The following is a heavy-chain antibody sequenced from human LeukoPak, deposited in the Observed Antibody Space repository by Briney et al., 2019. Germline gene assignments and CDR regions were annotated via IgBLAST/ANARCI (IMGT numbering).Heavy chain of an antibody. V-gene: IGHV3-64*01. CDR1: GFTFSSYA. Sequence: GGSLRLSCAASGFTFSSYAMHWVRQAPGKGLEYVSAISSNGGSTYYANSVKGRFTISRDNSKNTLYLQMGSLRAEDMAVYYCARVTDLGAFDIWGQGTMVTVSS. J-gene: IGHJ3*02. CDR3: ARVTDLGAFDI. CDR2: ISSNGGST.